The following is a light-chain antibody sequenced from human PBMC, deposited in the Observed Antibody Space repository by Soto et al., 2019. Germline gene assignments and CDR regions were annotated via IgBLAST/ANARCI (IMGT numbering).Light chain of an antibody. V-gene: IGLV2-14*01. J-gene: IGLJ1*01. CDR3: ISYTVSRSYV. Sequence: QSVLTQPASVSGSPGQSITISCSGTSSDIGTYDHVAWFQQFPGKTPKLVIYSVSDRPSGVSYRFSGSKSGNTASLTISGLQADDEADSYCISYTVSRSYVFGNGTKVTVL. CDR1: SSDIGTYDH. CDR2: SVS.